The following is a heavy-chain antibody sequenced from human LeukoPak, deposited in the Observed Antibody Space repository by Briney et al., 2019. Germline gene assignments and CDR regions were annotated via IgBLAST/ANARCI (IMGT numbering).Heavy chain of an antibody. V-gene: IGHV4-59*01. CDR2: IYYTGST. CDR1: GGSISSYY. Sequence: SETLSLTCTVSGGSISSYYWSWIRQPPGKGLEWIGYIYYTGSTNYNPSLKSRVTMSVDTSKNQFSPIVISVTAADTAVYYCARVAIAARGYYFDYWGQGTLVTVSS. CDR3: ARVAIAARGYYFDY. D-gene: IGHD6-6*01. J-gene: IGHJ4*02.